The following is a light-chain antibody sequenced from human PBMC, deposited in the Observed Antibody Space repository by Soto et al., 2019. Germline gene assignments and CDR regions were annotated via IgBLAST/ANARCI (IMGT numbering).Light chain of an antibody. CDR1: TSNIGGST. CDR2: GNT. V-gene: IGLV1-44*01. CDR3: ATWNDGVFV. Sequence: QSVLTQPPSASGTPGQRVTISCSGSTSNIGGSTVSWYQQFPGAAPKLLIYGNTQRPLGVPVRFSASKSDTSASLAISGLQSEDEADYYYATWNDGVFVFGIGTKFTVL. J-gene: IGLJ1*01.